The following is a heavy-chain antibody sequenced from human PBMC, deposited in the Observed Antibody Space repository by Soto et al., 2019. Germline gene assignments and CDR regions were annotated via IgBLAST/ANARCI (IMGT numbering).Heavy chain of an antibody. CDR2: INHSGST. CDR3: ARVVGMAAAGLEFDY. J-gene: IGHJ4*02. D-gene: IGHD6-13*01. Sequence: QVQLQQWGAGLLKPSETLSLTCAVYGGSFSGYYWSWIRQPPGKGLEWIGEINHSGSTNYNPSLKSRVTISVDTSKNQFSLKLSSVTAADTAVYYCARVVGMAAAGLEFDYWGQGTLVTVSS. CDR1: GGSFSGYY. V-gene: IGHV4-34*01.